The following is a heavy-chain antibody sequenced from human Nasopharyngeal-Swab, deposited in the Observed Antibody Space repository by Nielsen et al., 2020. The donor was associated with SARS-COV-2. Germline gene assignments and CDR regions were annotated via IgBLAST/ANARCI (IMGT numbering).Heavy chain of an antibody. CDR3: ARADETYGGCDGYSGYDY. CDR1: GFTFSSYT. V-gene: IGHV3-48*02. Sequence: LKISCAASGFTFSSYTLNWVRQAPGKGLEWVSYISSSSSTIYYADSVKGRFTISRANAKNSLYLHMNSLRDEDTAVYYCARADETYGGCDGYSGYDYWGQGTLVTVSS. D-gene: IGHD2-21*02. CDR2: ISSSSSTI. J-gene: IGHJ4*02.